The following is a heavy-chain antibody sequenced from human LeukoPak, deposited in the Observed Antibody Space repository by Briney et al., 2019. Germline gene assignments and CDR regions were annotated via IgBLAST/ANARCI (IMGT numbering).Heavy chain of an antibody. CDR2: ITTISSYI. V-gene: IGHV3-21*01. CDR1: GFTFSTYY. D-gene: IGHD5-18*01. Sequence: GGSLRLSCAASGFTFSTYYMNWVRQAPGKGLEWVSSITTISSYIYYADSVKGRFTISRDNAKNSLYLQMNSLRAEDTAVYYCARDLGGYSYGSHFDYWGQGTLVTVSS. CDR3: ARDLGGYSYGSHFDY. J-gene: IGHJ4*02.